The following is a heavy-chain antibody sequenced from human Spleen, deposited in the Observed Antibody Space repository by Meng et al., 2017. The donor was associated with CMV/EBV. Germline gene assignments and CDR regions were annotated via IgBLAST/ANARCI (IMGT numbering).Heavy chain of an antibody. J-gene: IGHJ4*02. Sequence: VYGGSFSGYYWSWLRQPPGKGLEWIGEINHSGSTNYNPSLKSRVTISVDTSKNQFSLKLSSVTAADTAVYYCARGDPSMVRGVILDYWGQGTLVTVSS. V-gene: IGHV4-34*01. D-gene: IGHD3-10*01. CDR3: ARGDPSMVRGVILDY. CDR1: GGSFSGYY. CDR2: INHSGST.